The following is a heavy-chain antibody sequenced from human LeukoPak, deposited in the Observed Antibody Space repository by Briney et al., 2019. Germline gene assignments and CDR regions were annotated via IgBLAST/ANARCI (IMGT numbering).Heavy chain of an antibody. V-gene: IGHV3-21*04. Sequence: GGSLRLSCEASGFTFNTYSMNWARQAPGKGLEWVSSIDSSGGYMFYADSVKGRFIISRDNAKDSLYLQMNSLRAEDTAVYYCAKTGMVRGSYWGQGTLVTVSS. CDR1: GFTFNTYS. CDR3: AKTGMVRGSY. CDR2: IDSSGGYM. J-gene: IGHJ4*02. D-gene: IGHD3-10*01.